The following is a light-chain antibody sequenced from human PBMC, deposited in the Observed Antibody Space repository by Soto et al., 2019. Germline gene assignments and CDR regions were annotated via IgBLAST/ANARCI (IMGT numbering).Light chain of an antibody. V-gene: IGLV2-14*01. CDR2: EVS. Sequence: QSVLTQPASVSGSPGQSITISCTGTSSDVGGYNYVSWYQQHPGKAPKLMIYEVSNRPSGVSNRFSGSKSGNTASLTISGLQAEDEADYYCSSYAGSYTFARNVFGTGTKVTVL. J-gene: IGLJ1*01. CDR3: SSYAGSYTFARNV. CDR1: SSDVGGYNY.